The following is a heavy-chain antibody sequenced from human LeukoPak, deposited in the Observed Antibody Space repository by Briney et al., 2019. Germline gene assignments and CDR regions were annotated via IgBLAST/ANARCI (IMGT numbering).Heavy chain of an antibody. Sequence: PSETLSLTCTVSGGSISSYYWSWIRQPPGKGLEWIGYIYYSGSTNYNPSLKSRVTISVDTSKNQFSLKLSSVTAADTAVYYCARSAGYSSSWYSDFDYWGQGTLATVSS. CDR2: IYYSGST. D-gene: IGHD6-13*01. CDR3: ARSAGYSSSWYSDFDY. V-gene: IGHV4-59*01. J-gene: IGHJ4*02. CDR1: GGSISSYY.